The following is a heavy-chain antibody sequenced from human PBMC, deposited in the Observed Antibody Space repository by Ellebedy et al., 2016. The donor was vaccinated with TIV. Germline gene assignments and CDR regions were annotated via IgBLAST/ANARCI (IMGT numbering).Heavy chain of an antibody. J-gene: IGHJ4*02. CDR2: ISSSSTYI. V-gene: IGHV3-21*01. Sequence: GGSLRLSXAASGFTFSTYSMNWVRQVPGKGLEWVSSISSSSTYIYYADSVRGRFTISRDNAKNSLYLQMNSLRAEDTAMYYCARGFYPVPGAMAHDYWGQGTLVTVSS. CDR3: ARGFYPVPGAMAHDY. D-gene: IGHD2-2*01. CDR1: GFTFSTYS.